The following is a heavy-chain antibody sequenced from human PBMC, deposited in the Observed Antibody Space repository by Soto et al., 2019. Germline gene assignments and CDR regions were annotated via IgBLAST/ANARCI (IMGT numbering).Heavy chain of an antibody. CDR2: ISDDGSNK. J-gene: IGHJ4*02. D-gene: IGHD2-2*02. CDR3: ARHFGAIAIPEY. V-gene: IGHV3-30-3*01. Sequence: QVQLVESGGGVVQPGRSLRLSCAASGFTFSSYAMHWVRQAPGKGLEWVAVISDDGSNKYYADSVKGRFTISRDNSKKMLYLQIYSMRAQDTAVYYCARHFGAIAIPEYRGQGTLVTV. CDR1: GFTFSSYA.